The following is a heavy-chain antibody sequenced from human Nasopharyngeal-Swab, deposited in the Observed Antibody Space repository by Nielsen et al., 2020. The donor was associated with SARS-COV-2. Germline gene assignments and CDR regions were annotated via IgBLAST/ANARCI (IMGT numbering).Heavy chain of an antibody. CDR1: GFTFSSYW. CDR3: TRGLTGHIVQWNPSPY. V-gene: IGHV3-74*01. D-gene: IGHD1-14*01. Sequence: GGSLRLSCAASGFTFSSYWMHWVRQAPGKGLVWVSRINSDGSRTSYADSVKGRFTISRDNAKNTLYLQMNSLRADDTALYFCTRGLTGHIVQWNPSPYWGQGTLVTVSS. J-gene: IGHJ4*02. CDR2: INSDGSRT.